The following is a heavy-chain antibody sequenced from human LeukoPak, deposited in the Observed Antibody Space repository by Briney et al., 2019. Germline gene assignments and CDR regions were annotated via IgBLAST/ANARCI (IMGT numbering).Heavy chain of an antibody. Sequence: GGSLRLSCAASGLTFSSYAMSWVRQAPGKGLEWVSAISGSGGSTYYADSVKGRFTISRDNSKNTLYLQMNSLRAEDTAVYYCAKARLAYCGGDCSVPDYWGQGTLVTVSS. CDR2: ISGSGGST. J-gene: IGHJ4*02. D-gene: IGHD2-21*02. CDR1: GLTFSSYA. V-gene: IGHV3-23*01. CDR3: AKARLAYCGGDCSVPDY.